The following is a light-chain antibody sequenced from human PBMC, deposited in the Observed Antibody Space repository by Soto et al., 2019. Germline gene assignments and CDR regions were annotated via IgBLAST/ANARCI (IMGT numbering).Light chain of an antibody. V-gene: IGKV1-5*01. Sequence: DIQMTQSPSTLSASVGDRVTITCRASQSISTWLAWYQQKPGKAPKLLIYDASSLESGVPSRFSGSGSGTEFTLTITSLQPDDFATYYCQQYGNYYTVGRGTKLEIK. CDR2: DAS. CDR1: QSISTW. CDR3: QQYGNYYT. J-gene: IGKJ2*01.